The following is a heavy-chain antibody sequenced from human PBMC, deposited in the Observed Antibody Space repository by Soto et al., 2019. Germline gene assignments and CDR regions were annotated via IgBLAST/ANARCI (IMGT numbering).Heavy chain of an antibody. J-gene: IGHJ4*02. V-gene: IGHV3-7*05. CDR1: GFTFSSYA. CDR3: ARDGVAAGLYFDY. D-gene: IGHD6-13*01. Sequence: GGSLRLSCAASGFTFSSYAMNWVRQAPGKGLEWVASMKYDGGEKIYVDSVRGRFTISRDNAKNSLYLQMASLRAEDTAVYYCARDGVAAGLYFDYWGQGTLVTVSS. CDR2: MKYDGGEK.